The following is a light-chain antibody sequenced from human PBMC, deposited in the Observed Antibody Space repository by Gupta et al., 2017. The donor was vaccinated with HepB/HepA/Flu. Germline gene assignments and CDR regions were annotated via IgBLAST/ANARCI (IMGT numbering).Light chain of an antibody. J-gene: IGKJ5*01. CDR2: DAS. CDR1: QSVSSY. CDR3: QQRSNCPVT. Sequence: EIVFTQSPATLSLSPGERATLSCRASQSVSSYLAWYQQKPGQAPRLLIYDASNRATGIPARFSGSGSGTDFTLTISSLEPEDFAVYYCQQRSNCPVTFGQGTQLEIK. V-gene: IGKV3-11*01.